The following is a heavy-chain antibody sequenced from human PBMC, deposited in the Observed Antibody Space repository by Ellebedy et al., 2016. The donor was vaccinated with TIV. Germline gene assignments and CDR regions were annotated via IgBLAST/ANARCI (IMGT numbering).Heavy chain of an antibody. CDR2: IYYSGST. CDR1: GGSISSYY. CDR3: ARHSLREYYYGSGTYYFDY. D-gene: IGHD3-10*01. V-gene: IGHV4-59*08. J-gene: IGHJ4*02. Sequence: MPSETLSLTCTVSGGSISSYYWSWIRQPPGKGLEWIGYIYYSGSTNYNPSLKSRVTISVDTSKNQFSLKLSSVTAADTAVYYCARHSLREYYYGSGTYYFDYWGQGTLVTVSS.